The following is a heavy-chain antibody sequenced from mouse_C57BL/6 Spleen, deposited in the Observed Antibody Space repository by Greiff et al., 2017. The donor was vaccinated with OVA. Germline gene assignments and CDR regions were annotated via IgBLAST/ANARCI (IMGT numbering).Heavy chain of an antibody. Sequence: VQLQQPGAELVKPGASVKLSCKASGYTFTSYWMQWVKQRPGQGLEWIGEIDPSDSYTNYNQKFKGKATLTVDTSSSTAYMQRSSLTSEDSAVYYCASPFYGSNFAYWGQGTLVTVSA. V-gene: IGHV1-50*01. CDR2: IDPSDSYT. CDR1: GYTFTSYW. D-gene: IGHD1-1*01. CDR3: ASPFYGSNFAY. J-gene: IGHJ3*01.